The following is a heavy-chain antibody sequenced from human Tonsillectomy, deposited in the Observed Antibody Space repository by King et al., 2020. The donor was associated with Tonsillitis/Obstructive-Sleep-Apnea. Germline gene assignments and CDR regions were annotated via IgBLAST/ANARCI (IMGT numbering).Heavy chain of an antibody. CDR2: INPNSGGT. CDR3: ASQRPSDWGHYGMDV. J-gene: IGHJ6*02. Sequence: VQLVQSGAEVKKSGASVKVSCKTSGYTFTDYYIHWVRQAPGQGLEWVGWINPNSGGTNYAQRFRGRVTMTRDTSITTAYMELSRLRSDDTAVYYCASQRPSDWGHYGMDVWGPGTTVTVSS. V-gene: IGHV1-2*02. D-gene: IGHD2-21*01. CDR1: GYTFTDYY.